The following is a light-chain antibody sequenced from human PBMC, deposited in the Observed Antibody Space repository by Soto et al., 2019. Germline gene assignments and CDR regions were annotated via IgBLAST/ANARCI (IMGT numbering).Light chain of an antibody. Sequence: IQMTQSPSSLSASVGDRVTITCRASQSIVRNLNWYQQKPGKAPELPIYTASNLESGVPSRFSGSGSGTDFALTISSLKPEDSAVYYCQQSHSSPLSFGGGTKVEFK. CDR2: TAS. CDR3: QQSHSSPLS. V-gene: IGKV1-39*01. CDR1: QSIVRN. J-gene: IGKJ4*01.